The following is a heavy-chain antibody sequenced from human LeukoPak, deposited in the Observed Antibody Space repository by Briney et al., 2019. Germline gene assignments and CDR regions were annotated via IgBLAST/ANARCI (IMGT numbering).Heavy chain of an antibody. CDR2: IYYSAST. Sequence: KTSETLSLTCTVSGGSISSYYWSWIRQPPGKGLEWIGYIYYSASTNYNPSLKSRVTISVDTSKNQFSLKLSPVTAADTAVYYCASLHPYYYDSSGYYPGDYWGQGTLVTVSS. CDR3: ASLHPYYYDSSGYYPGDY. J-gene: IGHJ4*02. V-gene: IGHV4-59*01. D-gene: IGHD3-22*01. CDR1: GGSISSYY.